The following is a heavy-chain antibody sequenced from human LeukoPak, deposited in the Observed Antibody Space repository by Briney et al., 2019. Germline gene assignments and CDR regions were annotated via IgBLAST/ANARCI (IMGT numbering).Heavy chain of an antibody. V-gene: IGHV3-21*01. CDR2: ISSSSSYI. Sequence: GGSLRLSCAASGFTFSSYSMNWVRQAPGKGLDWVSSISSSSSYIYYADSVKGRFTISRDNAKNSLYLQMNSLRAEDTAVYYCASFPYYYDSSGYFDYWGQGPLVTVSS. D-gene: IGHD3-22*01. CDR3: ASFPYYYDSSGYFDY. J-gene: IGHJ4*02. CDR1: GFTFSSYS.